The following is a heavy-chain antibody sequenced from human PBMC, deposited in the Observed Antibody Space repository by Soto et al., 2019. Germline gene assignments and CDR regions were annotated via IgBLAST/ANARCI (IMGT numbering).Heavy chain of an antibody. CDR1: GYTFTSYY. D-gene: IGHD6-13*01. J-gene: IGHJ4*02. Sequence: QVQLVQSGAEVKKPGASVKVSCKASGYTFTSYYMHWVRQAPGQGLEWMGIINPSGGSTNYAQKFQGRVTMTRDTSTSTVYMELSSLRSEDTAVYYCARVAAAGTGSRYFDYWGQGTLVTVSS. CDR2: INPSGGST. V-gene: IGHV1-46*01. CDR3: ARVAAAGTGSRYFDY.